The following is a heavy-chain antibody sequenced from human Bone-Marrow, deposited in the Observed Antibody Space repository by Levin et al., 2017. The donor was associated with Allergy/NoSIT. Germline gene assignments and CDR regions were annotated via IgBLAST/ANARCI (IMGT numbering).Heavy chain of an antibody. D-gene: IGHD1-1*01. CDR3: ARHDQLAYYFDY. V-gene: IGHV5-51*01. Sequence: PGESLKISCKGSGYSFTNYWIGWVRQIPGKGLEWMGIVYPGDSDTRYNPLFQGQVTLSADKSISTAYLQWRSLKASYTAIYYCARHDQLAYYFDYWVQGTLVTVSS. CDR1: GYSFTNYW. J-gene: IGHJ4*02. CDR2: VYPGDSDT.